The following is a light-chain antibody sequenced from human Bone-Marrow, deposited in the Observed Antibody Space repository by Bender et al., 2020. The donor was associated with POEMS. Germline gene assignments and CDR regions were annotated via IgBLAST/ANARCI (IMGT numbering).Light chain of an antibody. J-gene: IGLJ3*02. V-gene: IGLV4-69*01. Sequence: QIVLTQSPSASASLGASVKLTCTLSSGHSSYSIAWHQQQPEKGPRFLMKVTSDGTHIKGDGIPDRFSGSSSGAECYLTISSLQSEDEADYYCQTWGTGIRVFGGGTKLTVL. CDR2: VTSDGTH. CDR3: QTWGTGIRV. CDR1: SGHSSYS.